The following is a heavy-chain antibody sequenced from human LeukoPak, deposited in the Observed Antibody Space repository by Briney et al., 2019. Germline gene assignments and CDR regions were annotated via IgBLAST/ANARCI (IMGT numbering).Heavy chain of an antibody. CDR1: GFPFSSYS. D-gene: IGHD6-19*01. J-gene: IGHJ4*02. V-gene: IGHV3-21*01. Sequence: GGSLRLSCAASGFPFSSYSMNWVRQAPGKGLEWVSSIDRGSSYIHYADSVKGRFTISRDNAKNSLYLQMNSLRAEDTAVYYCWWQWLDQTDYWGQGTLVTVSS. CDR3: WWQWLDQTDY. CDR2: IDRGSSYI.